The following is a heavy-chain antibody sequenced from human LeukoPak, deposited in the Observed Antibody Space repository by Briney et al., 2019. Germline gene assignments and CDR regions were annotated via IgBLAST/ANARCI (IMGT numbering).Heavy chain of an antibody. CDR3: ARRVGSGWPVQH. CDR2: MNPNSGNT. Sequence: GASVKVSCKAPGYTFSSYDINWVRQATGQGLEWMGWMNPNSGNTGYAQKFQGRLNMTRNTSISTAYMELSSLRSEDTAVYYCARRVGSGWPVQHWGQGTLVTVSS. J-gene: IGHJ1*01. V-gene: IGHV1-8*01. CDR1: GYTFSSYD. D-gene: IGHD6-19*01.